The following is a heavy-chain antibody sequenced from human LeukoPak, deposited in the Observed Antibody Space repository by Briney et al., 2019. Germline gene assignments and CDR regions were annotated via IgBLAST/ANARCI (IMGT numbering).Heavy chain of an antibody. V-gene: IGHV4-4*02. CDR3: ARGKVLRYFDWLLWDY. D-gene: IGHD3-9*01. Sequence: PSETLSLTCAVSGGSISSSNWWSWVRQPPGKGLEWIGEIYHSGSTNYNPSLKSRVTISVDKSKNQFSLKLSSVTAADTAVYYCARGKVLRYFDWLLWDYWGQGTLVTVSS. CDR1: GGSISSSNW. CDR2: IYHSGST. J-gene: IGHJ4*02.